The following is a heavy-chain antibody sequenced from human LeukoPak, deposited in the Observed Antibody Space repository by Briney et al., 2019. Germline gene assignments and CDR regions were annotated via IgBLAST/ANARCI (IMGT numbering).Heavy chain of an antibody. J-gene: IGHJ6*02. V-gene: IGHV3-73*01. CDR3: TRHSDTYCSRANCDVDNFYGLDV. CDR2: IRSRANSYVT. D-gene: IGHD2-2*01. CDR1: GFTFSGSA. Sequence: GGSLRLSCAASGFTFSGSAMHWVRQASGKGLEWVGRIRSRANSYVTAYAAAVTGRYIIPREDSSNTAYLQMNSLTTEDTVVYYWTRHSDTYCSRANCDVDNFYGLDVWGQGTGVTVSS.